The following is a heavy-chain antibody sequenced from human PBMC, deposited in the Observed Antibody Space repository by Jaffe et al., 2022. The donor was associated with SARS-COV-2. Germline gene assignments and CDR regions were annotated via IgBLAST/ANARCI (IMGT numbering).Heavy chain of an antibody. J-gene: IGHJ3*02. CDR1: GFTFDDYA. Sequence: EVQLVESGGGLVQPGRSLRLSCAASGFTFDDYAMHWVRQAPGKGLEWVSGISWNSGSIGYADSVKGRFTISRDNAKNSLYLQMNSLRAEDTALYYCAKDTAMDPLDAFDIWGQGTMVTVSS. V-gene: IGHV3-9*01. CDR2: ISWNSGSI. D-gene: IGHD5-18*01. CDR3: AKDTAMDPLDAFDI.